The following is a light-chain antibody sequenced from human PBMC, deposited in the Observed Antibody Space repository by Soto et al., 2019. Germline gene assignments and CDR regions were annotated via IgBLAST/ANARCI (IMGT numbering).Light chain of an antibody. J-gene: IGLJ2*01. Sequence: LTQPRSVSESPGKTVTISCTPTSGNIATNYVQWHQQRPGSAPRSVIYDDNQRPSGVPDRFSGSVDRSSNSASLTISGLKTEDEADYYCQSYDVDNVVFGGGTKLTVL. CDR2: DDN. CDR1: SGNIATNY. CDR3: QSYDVDNVV. V-gene: IGLV6-57*04.